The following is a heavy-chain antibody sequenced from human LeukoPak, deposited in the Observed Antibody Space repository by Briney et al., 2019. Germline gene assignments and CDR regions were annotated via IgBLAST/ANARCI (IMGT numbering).Heavy chain of an antibody. Sequence: SETLSLTCTVSGGSISSYYWRWIRQPPGKGLEWIGYIYYSGTPNCNPTLKSRVTMSVEKSKNQFPLKLSSVTAADTAVYYCARHGGSYDFDFWGQGTLVTVSS. V-gene: IGHV4-59*08. D-gene: IGHD1-26*01. CDR2: IYYSGTP. CDR3: ARHGGSYDFDF. CDR1: GGSISSYY. J-gene: IGHJ4*02.